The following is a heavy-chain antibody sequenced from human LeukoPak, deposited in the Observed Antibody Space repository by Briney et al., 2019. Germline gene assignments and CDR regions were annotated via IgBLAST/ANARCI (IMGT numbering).Heavy chain of an antibody. CDR3: AKSSLVLRFLEWLLDYFDY. V-gene: IGHV3-23*01. J-gene: IGHJ4*02. Sequence: PGGSLRLSCAASGFTFSSYAMSRVRQAPGKGLEWVSAISGSGGSTYYADSVKGRFTISRDNSKNTLYLQMNSLRAEDTAVYYCAKSSLVLRFLEWLLDYFDYWGQGTLVTVSS. CDR1: GFTFSSYA. CDR2: ISGSGGST. D-gene: IGHD3-3*01.